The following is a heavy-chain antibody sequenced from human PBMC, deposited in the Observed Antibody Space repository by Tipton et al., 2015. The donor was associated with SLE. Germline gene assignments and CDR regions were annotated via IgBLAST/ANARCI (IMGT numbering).Heavy chain of an antibody. Sequence: TLSLTCTVSGDSIISGSYYWSWIRQPVGKGLEWIGHIYTTESTIYNPSLKSRVTISVDPSENQFSLKLTSVTASDPAVYYCAGRGGWEAANAWYFDLWGPGTLVTVSS. CDR1: GDSIISGSYY. D-gene: IGHD1-26*01. J-gene: IGHJ2*01. V-gene: IGHV4-61*09. CDR3: AGRGGWEAANAWYFDL. CDR2: IYTTEST.